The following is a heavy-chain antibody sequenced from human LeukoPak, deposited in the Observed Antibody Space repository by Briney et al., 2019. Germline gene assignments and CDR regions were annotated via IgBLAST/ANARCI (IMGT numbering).Heavy chain of an antibody. CDR3: RIVEVPPPREASDI. J-gene: IGHJ3*02. Sequence: SETLSLTCAVYGGSFSGYYWRWIRQPPGKGLEWIGEINHSGSTNYNPFLKSRVTISFDATNNQFLLQLSSVTAAATAVYYCRIVEVPPPREASDIWGQGTMVTVTS. V-gene: IGHV4-34*01. CDR1: GGSFSGYY. CDR2: INHSGST. D-gene: IGHD2-2*01.